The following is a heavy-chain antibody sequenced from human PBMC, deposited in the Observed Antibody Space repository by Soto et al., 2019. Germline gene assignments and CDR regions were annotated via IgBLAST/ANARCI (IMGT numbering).Heavy chain of an antibody. CDR1: GGSISSSSYY. CDR3: VTLGYCTNGLCRDY. J-gene: IGHJ4*02. Sequence: PSETLSLTCTVSGGSISSSSYYWGWIRQPPGKGLEWIGSIYYSGSTYYNPSLKSRVTISVDTSKNQFSLKLSSVTAADTAVYYCVTLGYCTNGLCRDYWGQGTLVTVSS. D-gene: IGHD2-8*01. V-gene: IGHV4-39*01. CDR2: IYYSGST.